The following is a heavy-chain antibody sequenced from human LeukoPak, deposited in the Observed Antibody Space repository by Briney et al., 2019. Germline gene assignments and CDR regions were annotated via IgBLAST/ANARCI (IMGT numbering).Heavy chain of an antibody. CDR3: CLVRGVIGWFDP. D-gene: IGHD3-10*01. J-gene: IGHJ5*02. Sequence: SETLSLTCAVYSGSFSGYYWSWIRQPPGKGLELIGEINHSGSTNYNPSLKSRVTISVDTSKNQFSLKLSSVTAADTAVYYCCLVRGVIGWFDPWGQGTLVTVSS. CDR1: SGSFSGYY. V-gene: IGHV4-34*01. CDR2: INHSGST.